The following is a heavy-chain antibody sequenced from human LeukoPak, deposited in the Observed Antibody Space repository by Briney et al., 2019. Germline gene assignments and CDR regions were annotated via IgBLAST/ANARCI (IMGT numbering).Heavy chain of an antibody. CDR2: ISWNSGSI. V-gene: IGHV3-9*01. D-gene: IGHD6-19*01. Sequence: GGSLRLSCAASGFPFSSYTMNWVRQAPGKGLEWVSGISWNSGSIGYADSVKGRFTISRDNAKNSLYLQMNSLRAEDTALYYCAKVRYSSGWYGYFDYWGQGTLVTVSS. J-gene: IGHJ4*02. CDR1: GFPFSSYT. CDR3: AKVRYSSGWYGYFDY.